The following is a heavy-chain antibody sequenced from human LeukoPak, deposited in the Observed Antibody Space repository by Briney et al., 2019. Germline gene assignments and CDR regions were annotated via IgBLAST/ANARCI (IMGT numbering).Heavy chain of an antibody. Sequence: ASVKVSCKASGYTFTGYYMHWVRQAPGQGLEWMGWINPNSGGTNYAQKFQGRVTMTRDTSISTAYMELSRLRSDDTAVYYCARDPYCSSTSCYPSWFDPWGQGTLVTVSS. D-gene: IGHD2-2*01. CDR1: GYTFTGYY. V-gene: IGHV1-2*02. J-gene: IGHJ5*02. CDR3: ARDPYCSSTSCYPSWFDP. CDR2: INPNSGGT.